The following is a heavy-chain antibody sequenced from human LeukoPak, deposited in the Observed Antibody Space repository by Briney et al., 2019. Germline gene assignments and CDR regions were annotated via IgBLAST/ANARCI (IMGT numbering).Heavy chain of an antibody. J-gene: IGHJ2*01. Sequence: SETLSLTCTVSGGSISSYYWSWIRQPPGKGLEWIGYIYYSGSTNYNPSLKSRVTISVDTSKNQFSLKLSSVTAADTAVYYCASLNNSGYENGYFDLWGRGTLVTVSS. D-gene: IGHD3-22*01. V-gene: IGHV4-59*01. CDR3: ASLNNSGYENGYFDL. CDR2: IYYSGST. CDR1: GGSISSYY.